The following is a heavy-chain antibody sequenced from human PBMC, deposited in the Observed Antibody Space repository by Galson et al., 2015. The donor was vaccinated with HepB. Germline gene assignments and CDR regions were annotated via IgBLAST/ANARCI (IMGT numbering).Heavy chain of an antibody. CDR2: ISYDGSDK. Sequence: SLRLSCAASGFTFSSYWMSWVRQAPGKGLEWVAVISYDGSDKYYADSVKGRFTISRDNSKNTLSLQMNSLTAEDTAVYSCAKDKDLGYCSSTSCYTLDYWGQGTLVTVSS. CDR1: GFTFSSYW. J-gene: IGHJ4*02. V-gene: IGHV3-30*18. D-gene: IGHD2-2*02. CDR3: AKDKDLGYCSSTSCYTLDY.